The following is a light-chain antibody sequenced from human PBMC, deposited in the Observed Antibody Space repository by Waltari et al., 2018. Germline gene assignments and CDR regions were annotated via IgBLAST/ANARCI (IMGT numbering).Light chain of an antibody. J-gene: IGKJ2*01. V-gene: IGKV3D-15*03. Sequence: QSPVTLAVSAGEKATLTCTTSEDIDRQLAWYQQRPGQAPRLVVYGVSMRAPGGPARFSGSGSGTEYTLTISVVQSDDAGVYYCQHYKRWPPKTFGPGTTLEI. CDR2: GVS. CDR3: QHYKRWPPKT. CDR1: EDIDRQ.